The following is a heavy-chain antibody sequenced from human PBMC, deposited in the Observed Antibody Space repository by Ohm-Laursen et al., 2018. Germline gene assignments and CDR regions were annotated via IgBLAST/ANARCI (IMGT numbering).Heavy chain of an antibody. Sequence: TQTLTLTCTFSGFSLSTSGMCVSWIRQPPGKALEWLARIDWDDDKYYSSSLKTRLTISKDTSKNQVVLTMTNMDPVDTATYYCARLTTVTHHDAFDIWGQGTMVTVS. CDR3: ARLTTVTHHDAFDI. CDR1: GFSLSTSGMC. V-gene: IGHV2-70*11. J-gene: IGHJ3*02. CDR2: IDWDDDK. D-gene: IGHD4-17*01.